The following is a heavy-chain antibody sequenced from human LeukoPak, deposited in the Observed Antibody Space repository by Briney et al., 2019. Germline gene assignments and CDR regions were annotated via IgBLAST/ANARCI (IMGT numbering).Heavy chain of an antibody. CDR3: ARGRDCSGGSCFSGLDY. J-gene: IGHJ4*02. Sequence: PSETLSLTCTVSGGSISSYYWSWLRQPPGKGLEWIGYIYYSGSTNYNPSLKSRVTISVDTSKNQFSLKLSSVTAADTAVYYCARGRDCSGGSCFSGLDYWGQGTLVTVSS. V-gene: IGHV4-59*01. CDR2: IYYSGST. D-gene: IGHD2-15*01. CDR1: GGSISSYY.